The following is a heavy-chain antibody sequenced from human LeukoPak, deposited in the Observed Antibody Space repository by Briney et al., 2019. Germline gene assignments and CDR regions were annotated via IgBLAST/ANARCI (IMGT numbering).Heavy chain of an antibody. J-gene: IGHJ2*01. CDR2: INSDGSST. V-gene: IGHV3-74*01. Sequence: PGGSLRLSCAASGFTFSSYSMNWVRQAPGKGLVWVSRINSDGSSTSHADSVKGRFTISRDNAKNTLYVQMNSLRAEDTAVYYCAGSLFSNWYFDLWGRGTLVTVSS. CDR1: GFTFSSYS. D-gene: IGHD3-10*02. CDR3: AGSLFSNWYFDL.